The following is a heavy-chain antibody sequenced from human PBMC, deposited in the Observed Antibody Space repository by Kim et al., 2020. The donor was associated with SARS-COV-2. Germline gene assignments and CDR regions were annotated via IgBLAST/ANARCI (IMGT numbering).Heavy chain of an antibody. CDR3: ARGWDQNFDF. V-gene: IGHV1-46*01. D-gene: IGHD1-26*01. CDR2: INPRSANT. J-gene: IGHJ4*02. Sequence: ASVKVSCKASGYTFTSYWIHWVRQAPGQGLEWMGMINPRSANTRYAQNFQGRVTTTSDTPTSTAYMEMSSLRSEDTAVYYCARGWDQNFDFWGQGTLVTV. CDR1: GYTFTSYW.